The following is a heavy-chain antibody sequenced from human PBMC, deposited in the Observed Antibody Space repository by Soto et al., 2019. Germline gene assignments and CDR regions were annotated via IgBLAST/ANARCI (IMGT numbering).Heavy chain of an antibody. CDR1: GFTFSSYA. CDR2: ISGSGGST. V-gene: IGHV3-23*01. J-gene: IGHJ3*01. Sequence: GGSLRLSCAASGFTFSSYAMSWVRQAPGKGLEWVSAISGSGGSTYYADSVKGRFTISRDNSKNTLYLQMNSLRAEDTAVYYCAKGQWCDFDWLPQNDAFDFWGQGTMVTVAS. D-gene: IGHD3-9*01. CDR3: AKGQWCDFDWLPQNDAFDF.